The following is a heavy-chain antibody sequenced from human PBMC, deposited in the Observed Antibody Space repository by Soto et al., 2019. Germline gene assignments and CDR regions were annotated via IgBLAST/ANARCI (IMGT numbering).Heavy chain of an antibody. Sequence: GGSLRLSCAASGFTFNNYAMSWVRQAPGKGLEWVSAISSSGYSTYYADSVKGRFTISRDNSKDTVYLQMNNLRAEDTAVYYCAKGSVVVAAKFDSWGQGTLVTVSS. CDR1: GFTFNNYA. V-gene: IGHV3-23*01. D-gene: IGHD2-21*01. J-gene: IGHJ4*02. CDR3: AKGSVVVAAKFDS. CDR2: ISSSGYST.